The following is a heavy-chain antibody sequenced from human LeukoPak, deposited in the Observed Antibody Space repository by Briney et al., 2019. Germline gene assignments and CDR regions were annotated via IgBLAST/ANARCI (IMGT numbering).Heavy chain of an antibody. D-gene: IGHD3-3*01. CDR3: ARDFAITIFGVVKVPFDY. V-gene: IGHV1-18*01. CDR2: ISAYNGNT. CDR1: GYTFTSYG. J-gene: IGHJ4*02. Sequence: ASVKVSCKASGYTFTSYGISWVRQAPGQGLEWMGWISAYNGNTNYAQKLQGRVTMTTDTSTSTAYMELRSLRSDDTAVYYCARDFAITIFGVVKVPFDYWGQGTLVTVSS.